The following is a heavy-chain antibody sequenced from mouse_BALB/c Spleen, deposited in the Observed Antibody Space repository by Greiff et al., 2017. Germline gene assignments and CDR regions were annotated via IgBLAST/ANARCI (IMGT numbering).Heavy chain of an antibody. CDR3: ARNYYGGSYWYFDV. CDR1: GFNIKDYY. CDR2: IDPANGNT. J-gene: IGHJ1*01. V-gene: IGHV14-3*02. D-gene: IGHD1-1*01. Sequence: VQLQQSGAELVKPGASVKLSCTASGFNIKDYYMHWVKQRPEQGLEWIGRIDPANGNTKYDPKFQGKATITADTSSNTAYLQLSSLTSEDTAVYYCARNYYGGSYWYFDVWGAGTTVTVSS.